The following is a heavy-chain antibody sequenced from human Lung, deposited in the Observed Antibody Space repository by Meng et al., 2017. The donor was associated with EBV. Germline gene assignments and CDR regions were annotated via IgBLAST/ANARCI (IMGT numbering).Heavy chain of an antibody. CDR1: GRSFSSSD. CDR2: INYSGIT. V-gene: IGHV4-34*01. D-gene: IGHD2-2*01. J-gene: IGHJ4*02. Sequence: QGPRQQGGSGLWKPAETLSLTCGVSGRSFSSSDWSWIRQPPGKGLEGIGQINYSGITNYNPSLKSRVTISVDTSKNQFSLSLNSVTAADTAVYYCARGGTSSAPFDYWGQGTLVTVSS. CDR3: ARGGTSSAPFDY.